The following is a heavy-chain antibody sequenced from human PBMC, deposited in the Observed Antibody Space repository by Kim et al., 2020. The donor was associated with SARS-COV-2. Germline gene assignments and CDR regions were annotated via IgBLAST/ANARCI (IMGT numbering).Heavy chain of an antibody. J-gene: IGHJ4*02. Sequence: ASVKVSCKASGYTFTNYYVQWVRQAPGQGLEWMGIINPSGGSTSYAQKFKGRVTMTRDTSTSTVYMELSSLRSEDTAVYYCARGDFDSSGYYYFDYWGQGTLVTVSS. D-gene: IGHD3-22*01. V-gene: IGHV1-46*01. CDR3: ARGDFDSSGYYYFDY. CDR2: INPSGGST. CDR1: GYTFTNYY.